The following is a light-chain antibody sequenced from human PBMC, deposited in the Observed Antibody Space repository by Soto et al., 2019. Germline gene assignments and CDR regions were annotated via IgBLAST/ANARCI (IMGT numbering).Light chain of an antibody. CDR2: DAS. J-gene: IGKJ5*01. CDR1: HNVIIY. CDR3: QTRNLWPPIT. V-gene: IGKV3-11*01. Sequence: VVWTQSPATLSFSPGERAILSCRARHNVIIYLSWYQQKPGHAPRLLIYDASNRATGIPDRFSGSGCRTAYIITISNLEPEDSAVYDCQTRNLWPPITFGQETRL.